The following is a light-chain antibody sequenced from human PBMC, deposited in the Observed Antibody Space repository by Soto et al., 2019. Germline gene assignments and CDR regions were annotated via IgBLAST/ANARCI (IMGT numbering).Light chain of an antibody. CDR3: QQYNNWPPKVT. J-gene: IGKJ4*01. CDR1: QSVRDS. V-gene: IGKV3-15*01. CDR2: DAS. Sequence: EIVVTQSPATLSLSPGERATLSCRASQSVRDSLAWYQQKPGQAPRLLIYDASTRATGIPARFSGSGSGTEFTLTISSLQSEDFAVYYCQQYNNWPPKVTFGGGTKVEIK.